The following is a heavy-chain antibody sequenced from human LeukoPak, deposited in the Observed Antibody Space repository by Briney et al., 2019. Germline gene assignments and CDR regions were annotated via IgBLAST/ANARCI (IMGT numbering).Heavy chain of an antibody. CDR1: GGSISSHN. Sequence: TETLSLTCGVSGGSISSHNWSWVRQPAGKGLEWIGRIYTSGSTNYNPSLKSRVTMSVDRSKSQLSLKLSSVTAADTAVYYCARGLRGHDAMDVWGQGTTVTVSS. CDR2: IYTSGST. V-gene: IGHV4-4*07. CDR3: ARGLRGHDAMDV. J-gene: IGHJ6*02. D-gene: IGHD3-16*01.